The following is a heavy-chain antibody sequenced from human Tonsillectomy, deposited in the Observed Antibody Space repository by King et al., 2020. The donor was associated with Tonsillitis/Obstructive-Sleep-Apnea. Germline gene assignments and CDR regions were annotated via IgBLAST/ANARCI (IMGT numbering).Heavy chain of an antibody. CDR2: IYPGDSDT. CDR1: GYRFTSYW. CDR3: AREGGQGVIPNWFDP. J-gene: IGHJ5*02. Sequence: QLVQSGAEVKKPGASLKISCKGSGYRFTSYWIGWVRQMPGKGLEWMGIIYPGDSDTRYSPSFQGQVTISADKSVSTAYLQWSSLKASDTAIYYCAREGGQGVIPNWFDPWGQGTLVTVSS. D-gene: IGHD3-16*02. V-gene: IGHV5-51*01.